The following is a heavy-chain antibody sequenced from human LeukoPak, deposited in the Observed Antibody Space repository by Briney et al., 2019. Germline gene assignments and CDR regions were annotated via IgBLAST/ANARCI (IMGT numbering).Heavy chain of an antibody. V-gene: IGHV4-4*07. CDR3: ARARGDCSSTSCYVPGVADPYYYYMDV. J-gene: IGHJ6*03. Sequence: SETLSLTCTVSGGSISSYYWSWIRQPAGKGLEWIGRIYTSGSTNYNPSFKSRVTMSVETSKNQFSLKLSSVTAADTAVYYCARARGDCSSTSCYVPGVADPYYYYMDVWGKGTTVTVSS. CDR2: IYTSGST. D-gene: IGHD2-2*01. CDR1: GGSISSYY.